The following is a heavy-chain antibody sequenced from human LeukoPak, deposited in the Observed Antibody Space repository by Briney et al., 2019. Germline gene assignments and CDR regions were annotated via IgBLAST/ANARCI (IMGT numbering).Heavy chain of an antibody. D-gene: IGHD3-22*01. J-gene: IGHJ4*02. Sequence: PSETLSLTCTVSGGSISSSSYYWGWIRQPPGKGLEWIGSIYYSGSTYYNPSLKSRVTISVDTSKNQFSLKLSSVTAADTAVYYCARRITYYYDSSGYYSGHFDYWGQGTLVTVSS. CDR2: IYYSGST. CDR3: ARRITYYYDSSGYYSGHFDY. V-gene: IGHV4-39*01. CDR1: GGSISSSSYY.